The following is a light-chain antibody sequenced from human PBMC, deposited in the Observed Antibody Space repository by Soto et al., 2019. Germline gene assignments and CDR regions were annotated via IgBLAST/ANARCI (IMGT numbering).Light chain of an antibody. CDR1: SSNIGGNS. J-gene: IGLJ3*02. Sequence: QSVLTQAPSASGTPGQRVTISCSGSSSNIGGNSVSWYQQFPGTAPKLLMYSNNQRPSGVPDRFSGSKSGTSGSLAISGLQSEDEADYYWASWDDSLNGRVFGGGTKLTVL. CDR3: ASWDDSLNGRV. CDR2: SNN. V-gene: IGLV1-44*01.